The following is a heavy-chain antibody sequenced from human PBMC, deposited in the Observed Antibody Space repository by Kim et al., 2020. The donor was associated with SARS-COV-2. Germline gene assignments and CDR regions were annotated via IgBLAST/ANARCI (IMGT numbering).Heavy chain of an antibody. CDR3: AKVFTRGAFDV. Sequence: SETLSLTCTVSGTSISSNSYYWDWIRQPPGKGLEWIGSIYYSGSTYYNSSLKSRVTISVDTSKNQFSLNLRSVIAADTAVYYCAKVFTRGAFDVWGQGTMVTVSS. CDR2: IYYSGST. J-gene: IGHJ3*01. V-gene: IGHV4-39*01. CDR1: GTSISSNSYY. D-gene: IGHD2-2*01.